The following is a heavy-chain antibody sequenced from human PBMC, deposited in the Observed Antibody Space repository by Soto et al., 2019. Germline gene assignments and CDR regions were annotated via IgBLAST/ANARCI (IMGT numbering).Heavy chain of an antibody. V-gene: IGHV3-23*01. Sequence: EVQLLESGGGLVQPGGSLRLSCAASGFTFSSYAMSWVRQAPGKGLEWVSAISGSGGSTYYADSVKGRFTISRDNSKNTLYLQMNSLRTEDTAVYYCAKDQLIAVTGTYFEYWGQGTLVTVSS. CDR1: GFTFSSYA. CDR2: ISGSGGST. CDR3: AKDQLIAVTGTYFEY. D-gene: IGHD6-19*01. J-gene: IGHJ4*02.